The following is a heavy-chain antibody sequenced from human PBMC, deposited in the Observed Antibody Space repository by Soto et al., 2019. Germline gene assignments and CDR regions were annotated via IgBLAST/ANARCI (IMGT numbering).Heavy chain of an antibody. CDR3: ARGPAAYDSWRGYFYY. CDR2: IKYDGSDK. J-gene: IGHJ4*02. V-gene: IGHV3-7*05. Sequence: EVQLVESGGGLVQPGGSLRLSCAASGFTFSRFWMSWVRQAPGKGLEWVANIKYDGSDKYYGDSLKGRFTISRDNAKNSLSLQMNSLRAEDTAVYYCARGPAAYDSWRGYFYYWGQGTLVIAST. D-gene: IGHD3-3*01. CDR1: GFTFSRFW.